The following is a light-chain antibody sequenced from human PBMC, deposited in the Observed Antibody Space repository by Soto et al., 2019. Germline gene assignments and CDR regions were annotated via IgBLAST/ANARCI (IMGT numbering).Light chain of an antibody. CDR3: CSSAGSVV. CDR1: SSEVGTYNV. J-gene: IGLJ2*01. Sequence: QSALTQPASVSGSPGQSITISCTGTSSEVGTYNVVSWYQQNPGKAPKLMIYEGSNRPSGVSDRFSGSKSGNTASLTISGLQAEDEADYYCCSSAGSVVFGGGTKLTVL. CDR2: EGS. V-gene: IGLV2-23*01.